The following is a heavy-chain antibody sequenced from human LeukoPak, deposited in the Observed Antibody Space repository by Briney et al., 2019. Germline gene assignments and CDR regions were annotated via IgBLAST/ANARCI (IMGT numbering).Heavy chain of an antibody. CDR3: ASVCRGSGNYFDY. Sequence: SETLSLTCSVSGGSVSSGTYYWSWIRQPPGKGLEWIGYIYYSGSTNYNPSLKSRVTISVDTSRNQFSLKLNSLTAADTAVYYCASVCRGSGNYFDYWGQRSLGSVSS. D-gene: IGHD3-10*01. CDR2: IYYSGST. V-gene: IGHV4-61*01. J-gene: IGHJ4*02. CDR1: GGSVSSGTYY.